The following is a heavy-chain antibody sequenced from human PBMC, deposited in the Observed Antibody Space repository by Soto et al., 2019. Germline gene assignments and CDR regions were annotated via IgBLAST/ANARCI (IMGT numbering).Heavy chain of an antibody. V-gene: IGHV3-30*18. Sequence: QVQLVESGGGVVLPGGSLRLSCAASGFTFSHYAIHWVRQAPGKGLDWVAVISYDADNEYYAYSVKGRFSISRDNSKNTLYLQMNGLRPEDTAVYYCAKDFPSIAKTPYAVDVWGQGTTVTVSS. CDR1: GFTFSHYA. D-gene: IGHD2-15*01. J-gene: IGHJ6*02. CDR2: ISYDADNE. CDR3: AKDFPSIAKTPYAVDV.